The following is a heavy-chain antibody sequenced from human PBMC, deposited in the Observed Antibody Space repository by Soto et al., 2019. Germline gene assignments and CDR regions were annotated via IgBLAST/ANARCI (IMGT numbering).Heavy chain of an antibody. J-gene: IGHJ4*02. V-gene: IGHV3-23*01. D-gene: IGHD3-3*01. Sequence: EVQLLESGGASVQPGGSVRLSCVVSGFAFSRYGMSWVRQAPGKGLEWVAHISGSGYSINYAESVKGRVTISRDNSKVTLYLQMNSLTVEDTALYYCSKFGPGADYWGQGTLVNVSA. CDR3: SKFGPGADY. CDR1: GFAFSRYG. CDR2: ISGSGYSI.